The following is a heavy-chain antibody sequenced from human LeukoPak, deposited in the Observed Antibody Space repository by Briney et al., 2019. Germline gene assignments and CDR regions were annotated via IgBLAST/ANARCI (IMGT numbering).Heavy chain of an antibody. D-gene: IGHD3-22*01. J-gene: IGHJ4*02. V-gene: IGHV3-23*01. CDR3: AKEGAGGYYDSSGYKN. Sequence: GSLRLSCAASGFTFSRYGMSWVRQAPGKGLEWVSAISNSGGSTYYADSVKGRFTISRDNSKNTLYLQMNSLRAEDTAVYYCAKEGAGGYYDSSGYKNWGQGTLVTVSS. CDR2: ISNSGGST. CDR1: GFTFSRYG.